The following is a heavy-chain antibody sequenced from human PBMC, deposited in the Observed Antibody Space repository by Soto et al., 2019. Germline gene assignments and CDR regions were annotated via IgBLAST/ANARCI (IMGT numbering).Heavy chain of an antibody. Sequence: QVQLQESGPGLVKPSQTLSLTCTVSGGSISSGDYYWSWIRQPPGKGLEWIGYIYYSGSTYYNPSLKRRVTISVDPSKNQFSLKLSSVTAADTAVYYCARIEVEGRAFDIWGQGTMVTVSS. J-gene: IGHJ3*02. CDR2: IYYSGST. D-gene: IGHD2-21*01. V-gene: IGHV4-30-4*01. CDR3: ARIEVEGRAFDI. CDR1: GGSISSGDYY.